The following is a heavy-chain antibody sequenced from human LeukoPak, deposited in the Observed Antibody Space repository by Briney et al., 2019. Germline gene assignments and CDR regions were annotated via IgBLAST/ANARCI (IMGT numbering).Heavy chain of an antibody. CDR2: LYFSGTA. D-gene: IGHD3-10*01. Sequence: SETLSLTCTVSGASISNSYWSWIRQPPGRGLEWIGYLYFSGTAAYTPPLKSRVTTSLDTSKIQFCLKLYSVTAADTAVYYCARPSGAAFDIWGQGKMVTVSS. V-gene: IGHV4-59*08. J-gene: IGHJ3*02. CDR3: ARPSGAAFDI. CDR1: GASISNSY.